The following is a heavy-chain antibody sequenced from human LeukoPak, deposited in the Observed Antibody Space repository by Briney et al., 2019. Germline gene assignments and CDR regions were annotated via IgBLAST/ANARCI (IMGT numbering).Heavy chain of an antibody. J-gene: IGHJ4*02. Sequence: PSETLSLTCTVSGGSLSSYYWSWIRQPPGKGLEWIGYIYYSGSTNYNPSLKSRVTISVDTSKNQFSLKLSSVTAADTAVYYCARESSAAGIDYWGQGTLVTVSS. CDR3: ARESSAAGIDY. CDR2: IYYSGST. D-gene: IGHD6-13*01. CDR1: GGSLSSYY. V-gene: IGHV4-59*01.